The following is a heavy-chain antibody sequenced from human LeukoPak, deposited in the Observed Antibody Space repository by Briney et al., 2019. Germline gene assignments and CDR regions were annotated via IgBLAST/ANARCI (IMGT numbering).Heavy chain of an antibody. J-gene: IGHJ5*02. CDR1: GASINRDY. Sequence: SETLSLTCTVSGASINRDYWSWLRQTPGKGLEWIGYIHYTGSSNYNPSLKSRVTISLDTSTNQFSLKLSSVTAADTAVYYCARVSNYHDSLGYNWFDPWGQGTLVTVSS. V-gene: IGHV4-59*13. CDR2: IHYTGSS. CDR3: ARVSNYHDSLGYNWFDP. D-gene: IGHD3-22*01.